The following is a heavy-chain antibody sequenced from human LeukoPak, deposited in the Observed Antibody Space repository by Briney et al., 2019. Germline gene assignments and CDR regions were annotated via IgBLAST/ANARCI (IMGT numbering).Heavy chain of an antibody. CDR1: GFTFSSYW. CDR3: ARSLTAIAVAGLFDY. V-gene: IGHV3-7*01. CDR2: IKRDGSEK. J-gene: IGHJ4*02. D-gene: IGHD6-19*01. Sequence: GGSLRLSCAASGFTFSSYWMSWVRQAPGKGLEWVANIKRDGSEKYYVDSVKGRFTISRDNAKNSLYLQMNSLTAEDTAVYYCARSLTAIAVAGLFDYWGQGTLVTVSS.